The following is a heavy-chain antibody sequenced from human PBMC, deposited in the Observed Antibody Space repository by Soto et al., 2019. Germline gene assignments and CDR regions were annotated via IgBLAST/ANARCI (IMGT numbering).Heavy chain of an antibody. CDR2: IRSKANSYAT. CDR1: GFTFSGSA. D-gene: IGHD6-13*01. CDR3: TRHRDPGIAAAGTEGRDY. Sequence: HPGGSLSLSCAASGFTFSGSAMHWVRQASGKGLEWVGRIRSKANSYATAYAASVKGRFTISRDDSKNTAYLQMNSLKTEDTAVYYCTRHRDPGIAAAGTEGRDYWGQGTLVTVSS. V-gene: IGHV3-73*01. J-gene: IGHJ4*02.